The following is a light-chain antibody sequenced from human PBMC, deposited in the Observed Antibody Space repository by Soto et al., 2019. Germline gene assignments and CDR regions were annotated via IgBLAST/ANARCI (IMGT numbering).Light chain of an antibody. J-gene: IGKJ1*01. CDR1: QSVSNW. V-gene: IGKV1-5*01. CDR2: HAS. Sequence: DIQMTQSPSTLPESVGDIVTFTCRASQSVSNWLAWYQQKPWTAPKLLIYHASCWESGVTSGFSGSSSCAEFILTTSSLQPDDFVTYYCQQDNSYSFGQGTKVDIK. CDR3: QQDNSYS.